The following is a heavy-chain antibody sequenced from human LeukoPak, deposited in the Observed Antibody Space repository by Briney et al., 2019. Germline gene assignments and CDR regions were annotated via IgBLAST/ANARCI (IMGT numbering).Heavy chain of an antibody. CDR2: IETDGSEK. CDR1: GFTFRDYW. V-gene: IGHV3-7*01. J-gene: IGHJ6*02. Sequence: GGSLRLSCAASGFTFRDYWMTWVRQAAGKGLEWVASIETDGSEKYYADSVKGRFTLSRDNVENSLYLQMNTLRVDDTAVYYCAQGHYHMDVGGHGTTVTVSS. CDR3: AQGHYHMDV.